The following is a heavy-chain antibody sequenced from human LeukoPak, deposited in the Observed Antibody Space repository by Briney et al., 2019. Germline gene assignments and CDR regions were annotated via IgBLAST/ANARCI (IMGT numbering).Heavy chain of an antibody. CDR3: ARGGGFDWLLYYFDY. D-gene: IGHD3-9*01. J-gene: IGHJ4*02. CDR2: INPSGGST. CDR1: GYIFTSYF. Sequence: ASVKVSCKASGYIFTSYFMRWVRQAPGQGLEWMGLINPSGGSTRYAQKFQGRVTITADESTSTAYMELSSLRSEDTAVYYCARGGGFDWLLYYFDYWGQGTLVTVSS. V-gene: IGHV1-46*01.